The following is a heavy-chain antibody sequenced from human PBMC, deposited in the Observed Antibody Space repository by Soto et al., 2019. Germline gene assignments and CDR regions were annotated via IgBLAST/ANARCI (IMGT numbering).Heavy chain of an antibody. CDR3: ARRARSSPFDY. CDR1: GGFISSSSYY. Sequence: QLQLQESGPGLVKPSETLSLTCTVSGGFISSSSYYWGWIRQPPGKGLEWIGSIYYSGSTYYNPSLKSRVTISVDTSKNQFSLKLSSVTAAATAVYYCARRARSSPFDYWGQGTLVTVSS. V-gene: IGHV4-39*01. J-gene: IGHJ4*02. D-gene: IGHD6-13*01. CDR2: IYYSGST.